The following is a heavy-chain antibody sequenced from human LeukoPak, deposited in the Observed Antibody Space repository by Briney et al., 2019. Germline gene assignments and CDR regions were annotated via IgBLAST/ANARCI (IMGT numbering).Heavy chain of an antibody. Sequence: PSETLSLTCTVSGGSISSYYWSWIRQPPGKGLEWIGYIYYSGSTNYNPSLKSRVTISVDTSKNQFSLKLSSVIAADTAVYCCARHFAFSYYYMDVWGKGTTVTVSS. V-gene: IGHV4-59*08. J-gene: IGHJ6*03. CDR1: GGSISSYY. CDR3: ARHFAFSYYYMDV. CDR2: IYYSGST.